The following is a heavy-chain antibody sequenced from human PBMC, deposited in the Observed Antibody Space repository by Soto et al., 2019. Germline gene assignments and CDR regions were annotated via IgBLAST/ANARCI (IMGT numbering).Heavy chain of an antibody. J-gene: IGHJ4*02. D-gene: IGHD6-19*01. CDR3: AKEMFASTLADFFDY. Sequence: EVQLLESGGGLIQPGGSLRLSCEASGFTFSNYGMTWVRLAPGKGLEWVSTISGSGGRTFYADPVKGRFTISRDNSKNTLYLQMKSLRAEDTAVYYCAKEMFASTLADFFDYWGQGTLVTVSS. CDR2: ISGSGGRT. CDR1: GFTFSNYG. V-gene: IGHV3-23*01.